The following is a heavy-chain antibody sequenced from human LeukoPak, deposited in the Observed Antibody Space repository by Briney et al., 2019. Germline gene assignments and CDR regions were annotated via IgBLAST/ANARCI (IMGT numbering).Heavy chain of an antibody. CDR1: GGSISGSTYY. CDR2: IYYSGST. Sequence: SETLSLTCTVSGGSISGSTYYWGWIRQPPGKGLEWIGSIYYSGSTYYNPSLKSRVTISVDTSKNQFSLKLSSVTAADTAVYYCARGRLAAGPDYWGQGTLVTVSS. CDR3: ARGRLAAGPDY. J-gene: IGHJ4*02. V-gene: IGHV4-39*07. D-gene: IGHD6-13*01.